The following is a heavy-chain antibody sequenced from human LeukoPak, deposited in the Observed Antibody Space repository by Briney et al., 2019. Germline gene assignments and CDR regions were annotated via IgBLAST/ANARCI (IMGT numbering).Heavy chain of an antibody. V-gene: IGHV1-2*02. J-gene: IGHJ1*01. D-gene: IGHD6-19*01. CDR2: INPNSGGT. CDR1: GYTFTGYY. Sequence: ASVKVSCKAPGYTFTGYYMHWVRQAPGQGLEWMGWINPNSGGTNYAQKFQGRVTMTRDTSISTAYMELSRLRSDDTAVYYCARPAYSSGWPEYFQHWGQGTLVTVSS. CDR3: ARPAYSSGWPEYFQH.